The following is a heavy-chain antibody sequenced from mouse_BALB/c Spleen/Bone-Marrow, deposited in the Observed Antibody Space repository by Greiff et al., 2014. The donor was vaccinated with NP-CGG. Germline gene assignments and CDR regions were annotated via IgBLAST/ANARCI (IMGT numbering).Heavy chain of an antibody. V-gene: IGHV5-6-3*01. Sequence: EVMLVESGGGLVQPGGSLKLSCAASGSTFSNYGMSWVRQTPDKRLELVATINSNGGSTYYPDSVKGRFTISRDTAKNTLYLQMSSLKSEETAMYYCVRGNYGNYVDYFDFWGQGTTLTVSS. CDR1: GSTFSNYG. CDR3: VRGNYGNYVDYFDF. J-gene: IGHJ2*01. D-gene: IGHD2-1*01. CDR2: INSNGGST.